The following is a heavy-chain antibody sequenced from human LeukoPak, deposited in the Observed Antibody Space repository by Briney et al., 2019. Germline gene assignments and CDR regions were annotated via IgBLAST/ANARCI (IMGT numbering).Heavy chain of an antibody. CDR1: GFTFSSYA. D-gene: IGHD6-13*01. Sequence: GGSLRLSCAASGFTFSSYAMSWVRQAPGKGLEWVSYISYSSSTIYYADSVKGRFTISRDNAKNSLYLQMNSLRAEDTAVYYCARSPPGYSSSWYLHYWGQGTLVTVSS. V-gene: IGHV3-48*01. J-gene: IGHJ4*02. CDR2: ISYSSSTI. CDR3: ARSPPGYSSSWYLHY.